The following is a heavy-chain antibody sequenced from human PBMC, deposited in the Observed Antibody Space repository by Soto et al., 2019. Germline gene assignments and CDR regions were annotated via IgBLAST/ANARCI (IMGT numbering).Heavy chain of an antibody. J-gene: IGHJ4*02. CDR2: IYYSGST. D-gene: IGHD3-9*01. CDR1: GGSISSYY. CDR3: ARHSPVLRYFDWLSPFDY. Sequence: SETLSLTCTVSGGSISSYYWSWIRQPPGKGLEWIGYIYYSGSTNYNPSLKSRVTISVDTSKNQFSLKLSSVTAADTAVYYCARHSPVLRYFDWLSPFDYWGQGTLVTVSS. V-gene: IGHV4-59*08.